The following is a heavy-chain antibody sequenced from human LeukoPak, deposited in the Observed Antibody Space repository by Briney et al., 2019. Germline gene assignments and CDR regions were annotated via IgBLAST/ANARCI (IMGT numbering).Heavy chain of an antibody. CDR3: ARDRTPEWLDDAFDI. CDR2: ISFDVSNK. J-gene: IGHJ3*02. CDR1: GFTFSSYA. V-gene: IGHV3-30-3*01. Sequence: GGSLRLSCAASGFTFSSYAMHWVRQAPGKGLEWVAVISFDVSNKYYADSVKGRFTISRDNSKNTLYLQMNSLRAEDTAVYYCARDRTPEWLDDAFDIWGQGTMVTVSS. D-gene: IGHD6-19*01.